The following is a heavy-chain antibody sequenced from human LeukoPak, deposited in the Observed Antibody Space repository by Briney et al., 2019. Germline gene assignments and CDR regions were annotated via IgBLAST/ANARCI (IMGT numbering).Heavy chain of an antibody. Sequence: ASVKVSCKASGYTFTNYYIHWVRQAPGQGLEWMGIINPSDGSTSYLQKFQGRITMTRDMSTSTVYMDLSSLRSEDTAVYYCAIRDGYNHDAFDIWGQGTMVTVSS. CDR3: AIRDGYNHDAFDI. V-gene: IGHV1-46*01. CDR1: GYTFTNYY. J-gene: IGHJ3*02. D-gene: IGHD5-24*01. CDR2: INPSDGST.